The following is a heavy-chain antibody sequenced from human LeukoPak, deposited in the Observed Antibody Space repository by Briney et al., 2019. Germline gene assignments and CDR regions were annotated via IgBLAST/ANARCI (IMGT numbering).Heavy chain of an antibody. CDR1: GGSISSGDYY. V-gene: IGHV4-30-4*01. Sequence: SETLPLTCTVSGGSISSGDYYWSWIRQPPGKGLEWIGYIYYSGSTYYNPSLKSRVTISVDTSKNQFSLKLSSVTAADTAVYYCARADAGGRMITFGGGPPPPPSNWFDPWGQGTLVTVSS. J-gene: IGHJ5*02. CDR3: ARADAGGRMITFGGGPPPPPSNWFDP. D-gene: IGHD3-16*01. CDR2: IYYSGST.